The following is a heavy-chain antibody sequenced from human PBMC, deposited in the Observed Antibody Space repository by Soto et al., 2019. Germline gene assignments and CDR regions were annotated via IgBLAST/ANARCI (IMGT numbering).Heavy chain of an antibody. J-gene: IGHJ4*02. Sequence: GGSLRLSCAASGFTFSSYSMNWVRQAPGKGLEWVSSISSSSSYIYYADSVKGRFTISRDNAKNSLYLQMNSLRAEDTAVYYCARPPNYFDSRGYYGYWGQGTLVTVSS. CDR1: GFTFSSYS. D-gene: IGHD3-22*01. CDR3: ARPPNYFDSRGYYGY. V-gene: IGHV3-21*01. CDR2: ISSSSSYI.